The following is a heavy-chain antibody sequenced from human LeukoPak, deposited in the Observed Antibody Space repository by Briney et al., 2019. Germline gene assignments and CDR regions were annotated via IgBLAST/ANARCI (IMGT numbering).Heavy chain of an antibody. CDR3: ARALAAAGTEAVY. CDR2: ISYDGSNK. D-gene: IGHD6-13*01. J-gene: IGHJ4*02. CDR1: GFTFSSYG. V-gene: IGHV3-30*03. Sequence: GGSLRLSCAASGFTFSSYGMNWVRQAPGKGLEWVAVISYDGSNKYYADSVKGRFTISRDNSKNTLYLQMNSLRAEDTAVYYCARALAAAGTEAVYWGQGTLVTVSS.